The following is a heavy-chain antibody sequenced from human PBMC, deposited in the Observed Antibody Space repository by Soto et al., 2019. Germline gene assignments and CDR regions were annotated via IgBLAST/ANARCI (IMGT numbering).Heavy chain of an antibody. J-gene: IGHJ6*02. CDR1: GGSISSSSYY. D-gene: IGHD1-1*01. CDR3: ARQTGTGTYYYYYGMDV. V-gene: IGHV4-39*01. Sequence: ETLSLTCTVSGGSISSSSYYWGWIRQPPGKGLEWIGSIYYSGSTYYNPSLKSRVTISVDTSKNQFSLKLSSVTAADTAVYYCARQTGTGTYYYYYGMDVWGQGTTVTVSS. CDR2: IYYSGST.